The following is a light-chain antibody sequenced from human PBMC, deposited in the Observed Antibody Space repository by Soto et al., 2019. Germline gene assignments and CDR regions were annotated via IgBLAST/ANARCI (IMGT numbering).Light chain of an antibody. J-gene: IGKJ1*01. CDR1: QSISSY. CDR2: AAS. Sequence: DIQMTQSPSSLSASVGDRVTITCRASQSISSYLNWYQQKPGKAPKLLIYAASSLQSGVPSRFSGSGSGIDFTLTISSLQPEDFATYYCQQSYSTPLMFGQGTKVDIK. V-gene: IGKV1-39*01. CDR3: QQSYSTPLM.